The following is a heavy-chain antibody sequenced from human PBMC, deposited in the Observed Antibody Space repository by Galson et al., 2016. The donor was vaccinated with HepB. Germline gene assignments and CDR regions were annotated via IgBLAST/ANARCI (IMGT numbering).Heavy chain of an antibody. V-gene: IGHV3-30*18. CDR2: ISYDGGSK. D-gene: IGHD5-18*01. Sequence: SLRLSCAVSGVTFSSYGMHWVRQAPGKGLEWVAVISYDGGSKHSAASVKGRFTIASDNSKNMLYLEMNGLRAEDTAVYYGAKDDSYGYVGYYYGMDVWGQGTTVTVSS. CDR1: GVTFSSYG. CDR3: AKDDSYGYVGYYYGMDV. J-gene: IGHJ6*02.